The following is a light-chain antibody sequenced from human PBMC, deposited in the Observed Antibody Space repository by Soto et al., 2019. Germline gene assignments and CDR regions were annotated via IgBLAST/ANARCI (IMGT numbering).Light chain of an antibody. Sequence: QSVLAQPPSVSAAPGQKVTISCSGSSSNIGGNSVSWYQQLPGTAPKLLIYDDDKRPSGIPDRFSGSKSGTSATLGITGFRTGDEADYYCGSWDSSLSAYVFGTGTKVIVL. CDR2: DDD. CDR3: GSWDSSLSAYV. CDR1: SSNIGGNS. J-gene: IGLJ1*01. V-gene: IGLV1-51*01.